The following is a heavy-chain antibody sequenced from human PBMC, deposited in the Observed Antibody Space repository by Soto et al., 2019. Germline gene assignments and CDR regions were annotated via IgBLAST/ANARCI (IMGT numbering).Heavy chain of an antibody. CDR2: ISGSGAKT. CDR1: GFTFDTYA. V-gene: IGHV3-23*01. CDR3: AKLECSGGSCYSGRLVDYFYYYMDV. Sequence: GGSLRLSCAASGFTFDTYAMSWVRQAPGKGLEWVSAISGSGAKTYYADSVKARFTISRDNSKNTLYLQMNSLRAEDTAVYHCAKLECSGGSCYSGRLVDYFYYYMDVWGKGTTVTVSS. J-gene: IGHJ6*03. D-gene: IGHD2-15*01.